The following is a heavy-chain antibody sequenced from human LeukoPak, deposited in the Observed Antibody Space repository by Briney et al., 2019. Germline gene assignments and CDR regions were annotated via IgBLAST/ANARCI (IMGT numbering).Heavy chain of an antibody. V-gene: IGHV3-30-3*01. J-gene: IGHJ4*02. CDR3: ARGRGVTTTHRQGRIHY. CDR2: ISSDISKR. D-gene: IGHD3-10*01. CDR1: GFAFDSYS. Sequence: GGSLRLSCAASGFAFDSYSMHWVRQAPGKGLEWVAVISSDISKRYYADSVKGRFTISRDNSKNTVYLQMSSLRPDDTAVYRWARGRGVTTTHRQGRIHYWGQGTLVTGSS.